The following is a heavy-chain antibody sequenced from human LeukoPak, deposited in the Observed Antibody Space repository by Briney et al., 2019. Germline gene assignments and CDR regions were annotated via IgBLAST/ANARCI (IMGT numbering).Heavy chain of an antibody. CDR2: FYYSGST. J-gene: IGHJ3*02. Sequence: TLSLTCTVSGGSISSYYWSWIRQSPGKGLEWIAYFYYSGSTNYNPSLKSRVTISVDTSKNQFSLKLSSVTAADTAVYYCASDSIVVVRRDAFDIWGQGTMVSVSS. CDR3: ASDSIVVVRRDAFDI. V-gene: IGHV4-59*08. D-gene: IGHD3-22*01. CDR1: GGSISSYY.